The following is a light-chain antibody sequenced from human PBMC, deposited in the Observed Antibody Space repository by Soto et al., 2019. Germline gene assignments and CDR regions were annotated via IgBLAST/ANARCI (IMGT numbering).Light chain of an antibody. CDR3: QHYNSYSEA. V-gene: IGKV1-5*03. CDR1: QSISSW. J-gene: IGKJ1*01. CDR2: KAS. Sequence: IQLTQSPSTLPASVGDRVTITGRASQSISSWLAWYQQKPGTAPKLLIYKASSLKSGVPSRFSGSGSGTEFTLTISSLQPDDFATYYCQHYNSYSEAFGQGTKVDI.